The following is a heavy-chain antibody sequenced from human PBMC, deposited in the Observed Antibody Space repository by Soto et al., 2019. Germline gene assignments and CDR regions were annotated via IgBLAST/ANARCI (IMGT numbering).Heavy chain of an antibody. CDR2: IIPILGLA. J-gene: IGHJ5*02. CDR1: GGTFSSFT. CDR3: AREVSELPSYWFDP. Sequence: ASVKVSCKTSGGTFSSFTITWVRQVPGQGLEWMGRIIPILGLAKYAQKFQGRVTITADKSTSTAYMELSSLRSEDTAVYYCAREVSELPSYWFDPWGQGTLVTVSS. D-gene: IGHD2-15*01. V-gene: IGHV1-69*04.